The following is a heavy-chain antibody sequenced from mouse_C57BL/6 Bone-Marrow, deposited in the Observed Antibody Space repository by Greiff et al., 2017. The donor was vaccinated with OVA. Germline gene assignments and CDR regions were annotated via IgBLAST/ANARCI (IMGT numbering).Heavy chain of an antibody. CDR1: GYTFTSYW. CDR2: IYPGSGST. D-gene: IGHD1-1*01. Sequence: VQLQQSGAELVKPGASVKMSCKASGYTFTSYWITWVKQRPGQGLEWIGDIYPGSGSTNYNEKFKSKATLTVDTSSSTAYMQLSSLTSEDSAVYYCARGGSRHWYFDVWGTGTTVTVSS. V-gene: IGHV1-55*01. CDR3: ARGGSRHWYFDV. J-gene: IGHJ1*03.